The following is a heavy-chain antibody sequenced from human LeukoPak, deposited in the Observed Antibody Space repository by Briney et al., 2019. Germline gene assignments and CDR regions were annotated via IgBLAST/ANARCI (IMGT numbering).Heavy chain of an antibody. CDR3: ARGNYDYVWGSYRSPHYFDY. V-gene: IGHV4-34*01. Sequence: SETLSLTCAVYGGSFSGYYWSWIRQPPGKGLEWIGEINHSGSTNYNPSLKSRVTISVDTSKNRFSLKLSSVTAADTAVYYCARGNYDYVWGSYRSPHYFDYWGQGTLVTVSS. J-gene: IGHJ4*02. CDR1: GGSFSGYY. D-gene: IGHD3-16*02. CDR2: INHSGST.